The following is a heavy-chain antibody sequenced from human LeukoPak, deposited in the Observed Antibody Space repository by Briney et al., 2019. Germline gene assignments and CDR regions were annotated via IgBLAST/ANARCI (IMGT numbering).Heavy chain of an antibody. J-gene: IGHJ5*02. CDR3: ARDYYYDSSGYYYSNFRGRRRWFDP. Sequence: SETLSLTCAVYGGSFSGYYWSWIRQPPGKGLEWIGEINHSGSTNYNPSLKSRVTISLDTSKNQFSLKLSSVTAADTAVYYCARDYYYDSSGYYYSNFRGRRRWFDPWGQGTLVTVSS. V-gene: IGHV4-34*01. CDR1: GGSFSGYY. D-gene: IGHD3-22*01. CDR2: INHSGST.